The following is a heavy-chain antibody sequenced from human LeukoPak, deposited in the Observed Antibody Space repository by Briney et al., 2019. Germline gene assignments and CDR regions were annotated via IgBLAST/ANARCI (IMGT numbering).Heavy chain of an antibody. D-gene: IGHD1-1*01. CDR2: IYYTGST. V-gene: IGHV4-59*01. Sequence: SETLSLTCTVSGGSISGYYWSWIRQPPGRGLEWIGYIYYTGSTNYNPYLKSRVTISLDTSKNQFSLRLSSVTAADTAVYYCASAGRPYYYYGMDVWGQGTAVTVSS. CDR3: ASAGRPYYYYGMDV. J-gene: IGHJ6*02. CDR1: GGSISGYY.